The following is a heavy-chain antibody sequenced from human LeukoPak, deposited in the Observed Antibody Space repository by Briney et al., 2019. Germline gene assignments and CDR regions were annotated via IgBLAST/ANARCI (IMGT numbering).Heavy chain of an antibody. Sequence: GGSLRLSCAASGFTFKSYDMHWVRQAPGKGLEWVAFIRTDETSKSSKSDKSKTYYADSVKGRFTISRDNSENSLYVHMNSLRAEDTAVYYCAKESRDCSSTSCQGYFDLWGRGTLVTVSS. CDR1: GFTFKSYD. D-gene: IGHD2-2*01. V-gene: IGHV3-30*02. CDR3: AKESRDCSSTSCQGYFDL. CDR2: IRTDETSKSSKSDKSKT. J-gene: IGHJ2*01.